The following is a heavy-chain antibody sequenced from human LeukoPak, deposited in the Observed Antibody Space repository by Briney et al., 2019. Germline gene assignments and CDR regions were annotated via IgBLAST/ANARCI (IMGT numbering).Heavy chain of an antibody. Sequence: GGSLRLSCAASGFTFSSYEMNWVRQAPGKGLEWVSYISSSGSTIYYADSVKGRFTISRDNAKNSLYLQMNSLRAEDTAVYYCARDGDPIVVVDSVRAFGIWGQGTMVTGSS. D-gene: IGHD3-22*01. CDR3: ARDGDPIVVVDSVRAFGI. CDR1: GFTFSSYE. J-gene: IGHJ3*02. CDR2: ISSSGSTI. V-gene: IGHV3-48*03.